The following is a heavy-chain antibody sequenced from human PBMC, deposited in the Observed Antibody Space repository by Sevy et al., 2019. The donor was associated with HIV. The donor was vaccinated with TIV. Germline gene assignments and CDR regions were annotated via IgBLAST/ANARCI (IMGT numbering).Heavy chain of an antibody. J-gene: IGHJ4*02. Sequence: GGSLRLSCTASGFTFSRYWMHWVRQAPGKGLVWFSRINSDGSSTSYADSVKGRFTISRDNAKNTLYLQMNSLRAEDTAVYYCARYYYDSSGIDYWGQGTLVTVSS. CDR1: GFTFSRYW. V-gene: IGHV3-74*01. D-gene: IGHD3-22*01. CDR3: ARYYYDSSGIDY. CDR2: INSDGSST.